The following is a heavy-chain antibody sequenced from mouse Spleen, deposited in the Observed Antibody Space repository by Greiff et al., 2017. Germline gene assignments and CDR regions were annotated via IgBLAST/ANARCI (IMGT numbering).Heavy chain of an antibody. CDR3: AREGGTDYFDY. D-gene: IGHD4-1*01. CDR2: TNPGSGGT. CDR1: GYAFTNYL. Sequence: VQLQESGAELVRPGTSVKVSCKASGYAFTNYLIEWVKQRPGQGLEWIGVTNPGSGGTNYNEKFKGKATLTADKSSSTAYMQLSSLTSEDSAVYFCAREGGTDYFDYWGQGTTLTVSS. J-gene: IGHJ2*01. V-gene: IGHV1-54*01.